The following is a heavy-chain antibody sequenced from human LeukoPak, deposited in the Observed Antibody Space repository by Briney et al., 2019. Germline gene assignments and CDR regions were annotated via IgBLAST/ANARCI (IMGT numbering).Heavy chain of an antibody. CDR2: IKQDGSEK. D-gene: IGHD6-19*01. J-gene: IGHJ6*03. CDR3: ARGSSGSIAYYYYYMDV. CDR1: GFTFSSYW. V-gene: IGHV3-7*01. Sequence: GGSLRLSCAASGFTFSSYWMSWVRQAPGKGLEWVANIKQDGSEKYYVDSVKGRFTISRDNAKNSLYLQMNSLRAEDTAVYYCARGSSGSIAYYYYYMDVWGKGTTVTISS.